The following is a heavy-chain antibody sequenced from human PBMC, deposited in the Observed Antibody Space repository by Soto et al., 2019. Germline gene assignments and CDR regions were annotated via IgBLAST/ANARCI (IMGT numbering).Heavy chain of an antibody. V-gene: IGHV3-23*01. CDR1: GFTFSSYA. CDR2: ISGSGGST. CDR3: AKDGYSYGKFDY. J-gene: IGHJ4*02. D-gene: IGHD5-18*01. Sequence: HPGGSLRLSCAASGFTFSSYAMSWVRQAPGKGLEWVSAISGSGGSTYYADSVKGRFTISRDNSKNTLYLQMNSLRAEDTAVYYCAKDGYSYGKFDYWGQGTLVTVSS.